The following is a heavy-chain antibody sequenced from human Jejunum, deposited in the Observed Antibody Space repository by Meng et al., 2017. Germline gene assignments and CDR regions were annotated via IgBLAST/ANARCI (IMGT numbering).Heavy chain of an antibody. CDR1: GGSLXGYC. V-gene: IGHV4-34*01. CDR2: INHSGST. J-gene: IGHJ4*02. Sequence: VHLRRCGAGLLMQSENRALTCVVSGGSLXGYCWSWYGQPPGKRLEWIGEINHSGSTNYNPSLKSRVTISVDTSKNKFSLKVSSVTAADTAVYYCAHSSSSSSFGFDYWGQGTLVTVSS. D-gene: IGHD6-6*01. CDR3: AHSSSSSSFGFDY.